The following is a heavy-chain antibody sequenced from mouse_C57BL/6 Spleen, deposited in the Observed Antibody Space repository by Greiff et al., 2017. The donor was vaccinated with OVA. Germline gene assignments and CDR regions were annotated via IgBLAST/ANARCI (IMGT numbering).Heavy chain of an antibody. CDR1: GYTFTSYG. J-gene: IGHJ4*01. V-gene: IGHV1-81*01. CDR3: AGGYGSSYDAMDY. CDR2: IYPRSGNT. Sequence: QVQLQQSGAELARPGASVKLSCKASGYTFTSYGISWVKQRTGQGLEWIGEIYPRSGNTYYNEKFKGKATLTAVKSSSTAYMELRSLTSEDSAVYFCAGGYGSSYDAMDYWGQGTSVTVSS. D-gene: IGHD1-1*01.